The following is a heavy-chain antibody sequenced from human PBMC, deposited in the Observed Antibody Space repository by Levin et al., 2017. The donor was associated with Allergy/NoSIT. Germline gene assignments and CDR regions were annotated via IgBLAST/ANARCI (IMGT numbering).Heavy chain of an antibody. Sequence: PGGSLRLSCAASGLTFSSYSMNWVRQAPGKGLEWVSSISSGSSYIYYADSVRGRFTTSRDNANNSLFLQMNYLRAEDTAVYYCANGGRCNAGGCSQYYYYYAMDGWGQGTTVTVSS. CDR2: ISSGSSYI. V-gene: IGHV3-21*01. D-gene: IGHD2-15*01. J-gene: IGHJ6*02. CDR1: GLTFSSYS. CDR3: ANGGRCNAGGCSQYYYYYAMDG.